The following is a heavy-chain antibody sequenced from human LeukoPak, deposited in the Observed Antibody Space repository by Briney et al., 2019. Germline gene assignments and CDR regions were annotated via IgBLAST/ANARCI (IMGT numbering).Heavy chain of an antibody. CDR2: IYYSGSP. CDR3: ARDRRWDYYFDY. V-gene: IGHV4-59*12. Sequence: SETLSLTCTVSGYSIRTDYYWSWIRQPPGKGLEYIAYIYYSGSPNYNPSLKSRVTISVDTSKNQFSLKLSSVTAADTAVYYCARDRRWDYYFDYWGQGTLVTVSS. J-gene: IGHJ4*02. D-gene: IGHD1-26*01. CDR1: GYSIRTDYY.